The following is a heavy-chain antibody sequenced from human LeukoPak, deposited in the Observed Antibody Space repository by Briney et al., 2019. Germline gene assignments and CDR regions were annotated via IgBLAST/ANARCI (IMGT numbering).Heavy chain of an antibody. D-gene: IGHD2-8*01. CDR2: IYHSGST. J-gene: IGHJ3*02. CDR1: GGSISSGGYY. CDR3: ARDRYCTNGVCYQRLPDAFDI. Sequence: SETLSLTCTVSGGSISSGGYYWSWIRQPPGRGLEWIGYIYHSGSTYYNPSLKSRVTISVDRSKNQFSLKLSSVTAADTAVYYCARDRYCTNGVCYQRLPDAFDIWGQGTMVTVSS. V-gene: IGHV4-30-2*01.